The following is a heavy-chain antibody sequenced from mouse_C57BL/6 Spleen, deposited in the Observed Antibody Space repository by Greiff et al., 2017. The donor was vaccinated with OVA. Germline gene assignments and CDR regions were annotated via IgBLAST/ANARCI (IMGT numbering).Heavy chain of an antibody. CDR2: IRNKANGYTT. D-gene: IGHD2-3*01. J-gene: IGHJ3*01. CDR1: GFTFTDYY. CDR3: ARSWDGYRAWFAY. V-gene: IGHV7-3*01. Sequence: VQLKESGGGLVQPGGSLSLSCAASGFTFTDYYMSWVRQPPGKALEWLGFIRNKANGYTTEYSASVKGRFTISRDNSQSILYLQMNALRAEDSATYYCARSWDGYRAWFAYWGQGTLVTVSA.